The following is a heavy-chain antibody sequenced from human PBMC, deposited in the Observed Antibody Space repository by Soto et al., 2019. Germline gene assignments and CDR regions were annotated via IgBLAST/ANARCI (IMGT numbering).Heavy chain of an antibody. CDR1: GYSFTSYW. Sequence: PGESLKISCKGSGYSFTSYWIGWVRQMPGKGLEWMGIIYPGDSDTRYSPSFQGQVTISADKSISTAYLQWSSLKASDTAMYYCASIGIAAAGRGRDYYYGMDVWGQGTTVTVSS. J-gene: IGHJ6*02. CDR2: IYPGDSDT. CDR3: ASIGIAAAGRGRDYYYGMDV. V-gene: IGHV5-51*01. D-gene: IGHD6-13*01.